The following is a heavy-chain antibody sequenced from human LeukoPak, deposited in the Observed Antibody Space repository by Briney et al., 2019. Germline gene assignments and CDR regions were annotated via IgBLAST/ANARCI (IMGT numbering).Heavy chain of an antibody. Sequence: GGSLRLSCAASAFTFSSFIMNWVRQAPGKGLEWISSISSSSSYIYYADSVKGRFTISRDNAKNSLYLQMNSLRAEDTAVYYCASGEHYYDSSGTLFWGQGTLVTVSS. V-gene: IGHV3-21*01. J-gene: IGHJ4*02. CDR3: ASGEHYYDSSGTLF. CDR1: AFTFSSFI. D-gene: IGHD3-22*01. CDR2: ISSSSSYI.